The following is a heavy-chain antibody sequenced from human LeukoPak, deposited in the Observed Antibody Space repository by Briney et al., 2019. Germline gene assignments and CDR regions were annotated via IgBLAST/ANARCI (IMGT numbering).Heavy chain of an antibody. Sequence: GRSLRLSWAASGXTFGSYGMHWVRQAPGKGLEWVAVLWYDGSNKYYADSVKGRFTISRDNSKDTLFLQMNSLRAEDTAVYYCARARHGILTGYYLDYWGQGTLVTVSS. D-gene: IGHD3-9*01. V-gene: IGHV3-33*01. CDR1: GXTFGSYG. J-gene: IGHJ4*02. CDR3: ARARHGILTGYYLDY. CDR2: LWYDGSNK.